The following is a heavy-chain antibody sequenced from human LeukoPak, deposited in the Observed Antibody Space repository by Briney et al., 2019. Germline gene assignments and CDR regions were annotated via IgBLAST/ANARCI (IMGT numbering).Heavy chain of an antibody. CDR2: IHGDGSSTST. CDR3: ARGTAGYHSSYFDY. J-gene: IGHJ4*02. D-gene: IGHD3-16*02. CDR1: GFTFSSYW. Sequence: GGSLRLSCTASGFTFSSYWMHWVRQAPGKGLMWVSRIHGDGSSTSTSYADSVKGRFTISRDNAENTLYLQMNSLRAEDTAVYYCARGTAGYHSSYFDYWGQGTLVTVSS. V-gene: IGHV3-74*01.